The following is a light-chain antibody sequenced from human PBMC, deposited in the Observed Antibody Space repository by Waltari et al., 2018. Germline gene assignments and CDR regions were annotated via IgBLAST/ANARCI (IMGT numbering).Light chain of an antibody. J-gene: IGKJ3*01. CDR3: QQRSNWPPIFT. CDR1: QRGSSY. V-gene: IGKV3-11*01. Sequence: EIVLTQSPATLSLSPGERATLPCRASQRGSSYLAWYQQKPGQAPRLLIYDASNRATGIPARFSGSGSGTDFTLTISSLEPEDFAVYYCQQRSNWPPIFTFGPGTKVDIK. CDR2: DAS.